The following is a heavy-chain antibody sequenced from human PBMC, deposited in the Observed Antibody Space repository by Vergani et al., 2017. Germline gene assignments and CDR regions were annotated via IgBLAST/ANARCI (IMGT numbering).Heavy chain of an antibody. Sequence: EVQLVESGGGLVQPGGSLRLSCAASGFTFSSYAMHWVRQAPGKGLEYVSAISSNGGSTYYANSVKGRFTISRDNSKNTLYLQMGSLRAEDMAVYYCARGGGDDYGDYFDYWGQGTLVTVSS. D-gene: IGHD4-17*01. CDR2: ISSNGGST. J-gene: IGHJ4*02. CDR3: ARGGGDDYGDYFDY. V-gene: IGHV3-64*01. CDR1: GFTFSSYA.